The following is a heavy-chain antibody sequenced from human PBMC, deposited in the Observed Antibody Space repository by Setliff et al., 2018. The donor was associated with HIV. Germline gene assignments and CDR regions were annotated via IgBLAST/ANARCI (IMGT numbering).Heavy chain of an antibody. CDR3: ARSRTSSGYYGVTGYGMDV. D-gene: IGHD3-22*01. Sequence: SETLSLTCTVSGGSISSGSYYWSWIRQPAGKGLEWIGHIYSSGSTNYNPSLKSRVTISADTSKNQFSLNLSSVTAADTAVYYCARSRTSSGYYGVTGYGMDVWGQGTTVTVSS. V-gene: IGHV4-61*09. J-gene: IGHJ6*02. CDR2: IYSSGST. CDR1: GGSISSGSYY.